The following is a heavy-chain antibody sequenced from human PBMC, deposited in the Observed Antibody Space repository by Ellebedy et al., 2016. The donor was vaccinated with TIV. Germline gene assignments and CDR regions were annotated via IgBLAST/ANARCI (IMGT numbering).Heavy chain of an antibody. CDR1: GYTFTKYY. CDR3: TCLQLGIADYFDY. D-gene: IGHD6-13*01. J-gene: IGHJ4*02. Sequence: ASVKVSCKAYGYTFTKYYMHWVRQAPGQGLEWMGMINPSGGSTSYAQKFQGKVTMTRDTSTSTVYMELSSLRSEDTAVYYCTCLQLGIADYFDYWGQGALVTVSS. V-gene: IGHV1-46*01. CDR2: INPSGGST.